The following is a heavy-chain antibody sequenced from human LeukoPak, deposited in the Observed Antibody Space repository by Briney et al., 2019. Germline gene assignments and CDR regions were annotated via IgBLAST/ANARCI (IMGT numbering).Heavy chain of an antibody. V-gene: IGHV4-31*03. Sequence: SETLSLTCTVSGGSISSGGYYWSWIRKHPGKGLEWIGYIYYSGSTYYNPSLKSRVTISVDTSKNQFSLKLSSVTAADTAVYYCARMTRNYYDSSGYLTPFDYWGQGTLVTVSS. CDR3: ARMTRNYYDSSGYLTPFDY. J-gene: IGHJ4*02. CDR2: IYYSGST. D-gene: IGHD3-22*01. CDR1: GGSISSGGYY.